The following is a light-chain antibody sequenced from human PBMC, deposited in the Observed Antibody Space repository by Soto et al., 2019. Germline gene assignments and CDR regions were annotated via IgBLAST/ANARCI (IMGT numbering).Light chain of an antibody. CDR2: DAS. J-gene: IGKJ1*01. CDR3: QQYNNYLWT. Sequence: DIQMTQSPSTLSASVGDRVTITCRASQSISTCLAWYQQRPGKAPNVLIYDASNLETGVPSRFNGSGSGTEFSLTISSLEPDDFATYYCQQYNNYLWTFGQGTKVDI. CDR1: QSISTC. V-gene: IGKV1-5*01.